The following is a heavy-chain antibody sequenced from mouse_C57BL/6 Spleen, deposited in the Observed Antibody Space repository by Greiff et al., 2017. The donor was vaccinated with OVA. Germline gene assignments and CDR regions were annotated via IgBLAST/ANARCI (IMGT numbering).Heavy chain of an antibody. Sequence: DVMLVESGGGLVKPGGSLKLSCAASGFTFSDYGMHWVRQAPEKGLEWVAYISSGSSTIYYADTVKGRFTISRDNAKNTLFLQMTSLRSEDTAMYYCARQSYGYFDVWGTGTTVTVSS. J-gene: IGHJ1*03. CDR3: ARQSYGYFDV. CDR1: GFTFSDYG. CDR2: ISSGSSTI. V-gene: IGHV5-17*01.